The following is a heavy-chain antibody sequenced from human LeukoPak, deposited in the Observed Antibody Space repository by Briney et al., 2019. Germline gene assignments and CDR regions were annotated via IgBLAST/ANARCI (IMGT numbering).Heavy chain of an antibody. V-gene: IGHV1-18*01. CDR2: ISAYNGNT. J-gene: IGHJ4*02. CDR1: GYTFTSYG. Sequence: EASVKVSCKASGYTFTSYGITWVRQAPGQGLEWMGWISAYNGNTNYAQKLQGRVTMTTDTSTSTAYMEVRSLRSDDTAVYYCASGTYGDYAVYWGQGTLVTVSS. D-gene: IGHD4-17*01. CDR3: ASGTYGDYAVY.